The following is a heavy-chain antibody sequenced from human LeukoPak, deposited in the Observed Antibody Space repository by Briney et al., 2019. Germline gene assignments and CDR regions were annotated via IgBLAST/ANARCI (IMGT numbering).Heavy chain of an antibody. CDR1: GCTFTSYG. Sequence: ASVKVSCKASGCTFTSYGISWVRQAPGQGLEWMGGIIPIFGTANYAQKFQGRVTITADKSTSTAYMELSSLRSEDTAVYYCASTKGGDYAFWPYYYYYYMDVWGKGTTVTVSS. V-gene: IGHV1-69*06. CDR3: ASTKGGDYAFWPYYYYYYMDV. D-gene: IGHD4-17*01. CDR2: IIPIFGTA. J-gene: IGHJ6*03.